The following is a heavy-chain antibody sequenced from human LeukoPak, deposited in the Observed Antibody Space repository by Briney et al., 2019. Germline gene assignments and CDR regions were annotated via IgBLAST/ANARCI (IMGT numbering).Heavy chain of an antibody. CDR3: ATVLLNDYSDVRALDC. V-gene: IGHV1-24*01. D-gene: IGHD4-17*01. CDR1: GCTVNELP. CDR2: FDPEDAEP. J-gene: IGHJ4*02. Sequence: ASVKVSCKVSGCTVNELPIHWVRQAPGKGLEWMGGFDPEDAEPLSALKFQDRFTMTEDTSTDTAYMEPSSLISEDTAVYYCATVLLNDYSDVRALDCWGQGTLVTISS.